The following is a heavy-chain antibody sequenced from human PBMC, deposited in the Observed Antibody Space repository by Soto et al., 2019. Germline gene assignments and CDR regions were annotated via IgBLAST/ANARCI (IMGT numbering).Heavy chain of an antibody. V-gene: IGHV1-3*01. CDR3: ARVPVVADTYYFDY. D-gene: IGHD2-15*01. J-gene: IGHJ4*02. Sequence: QKFQDRVTITRDTSASTAYMELSSLTSEDTAVYYCARVPVVADTYYFDYWGQGTLVTVSS.